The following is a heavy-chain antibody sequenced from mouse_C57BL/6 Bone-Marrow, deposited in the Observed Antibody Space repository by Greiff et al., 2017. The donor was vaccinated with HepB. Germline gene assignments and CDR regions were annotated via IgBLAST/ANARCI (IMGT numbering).Heavy chain of an antibody. CDR3: ARQVLPYFDY. CDR2: ISSGGSYT. J-gene: IGHJ2*01. V-gene: IGHV5-6*01. D-gene: IGHD1-1*01. CDR1: GFTFSSYG. Sequence: EVMLVESGGDLVKPGGSLKLSCAASGFTFSSYGMSWVRQTPDKRLEWVATISSGGSYTYYPDSVKGRFTISRDNAKNTLYLQMSSLESEDTAMYYCARQVLPYFDYWGQGTTLTVSS.